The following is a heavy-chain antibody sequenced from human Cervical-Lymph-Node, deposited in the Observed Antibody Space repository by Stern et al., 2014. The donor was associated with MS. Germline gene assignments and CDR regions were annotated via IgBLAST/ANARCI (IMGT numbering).Heavy chain of an antibody. J-gene: IGHJ6*02. CDR3: ARGGADYFYGLDV. CDR2: IWDDGSKE. Sequence: MQLVESGGGVVQPGRSLRVSCAASGFSFSVYGMHWVRQAPGKGLEWGAVIWDDGSKEYYADSVKGRFTISRDNSKNTLYLQMNSLRGEDTAVYYCARGGADYFYGLDVWGQGTTVTVSS. D-gene: IGHD3-16*01. CDR1: GFSFSVYG. V-gene: IGHV3-33*01.